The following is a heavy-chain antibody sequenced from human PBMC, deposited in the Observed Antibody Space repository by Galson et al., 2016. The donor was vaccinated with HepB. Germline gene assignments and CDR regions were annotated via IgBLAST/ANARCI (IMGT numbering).Heavy chain of an antibody. CDR2: IRGNNGRI. J-gene: IGHJ4*02. CDR3: AKDLRDRYSSDWYGGFDS. D-gene: IGHD6-19*01. Sequence: SLRLSCAASGFTFSSYAMTWFRQAPGKGLEWVSLIRGNNGRIYYADSVRGRFTISRDTSKNTLYLQLNSLRVEDTAMYYCAKDLRDRYSSDWYGGFDSWGQGTLVSVSS. V-gene: IGHV3-23*01. CDR1: GFTFSSYA.